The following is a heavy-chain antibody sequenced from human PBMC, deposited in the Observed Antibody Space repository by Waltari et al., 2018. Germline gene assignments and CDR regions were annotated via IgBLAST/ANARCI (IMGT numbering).Heavy chain of an antibody. Sequence: EVQLVQSGAEGKKTGESLKISCQGSGYTFAEYWVAWVGQMPGKGLEWMGTIYPDDSDTKYSPSFQGHVTISADKSISTAYLQWSSLEASDTAMYYCTSNLKGIRLLTGYYRSGGAFDVWGQGTLITVSS. CDR3: TSNLKGIRLLTGYYRSGGAFDV. J-gene: IGHJ3*01. D-gene: IGHD3-9*01. CDR1: GYTFAEYW. V-gene: IGHV5-51*01. CDR2: IYPDDSDT.